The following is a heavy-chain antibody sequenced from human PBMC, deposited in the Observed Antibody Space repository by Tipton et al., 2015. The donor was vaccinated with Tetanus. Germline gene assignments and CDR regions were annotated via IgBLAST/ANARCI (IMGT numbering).Heavy chain of an antibody. V-gene: IGHV5-10-1*01. Sequence: MQLVQSGAEVKKPGESLRISCKGSGYSFTSYWISWVRQMPGKGLEWMGRIDTSDSYTNYGPSFQGHVTISADKSISTAYLQWSSLKASDTAMYYCAGHTEYSSFPNWFDPWGQETLVTVSS. J-gene: IGHJ5*02. CDR3: AGHTEYSSFPNWFDP. CDR1: GYSFTSYW. CDR2: IDTSDSYT. D-gene: IGHD6-6*01.